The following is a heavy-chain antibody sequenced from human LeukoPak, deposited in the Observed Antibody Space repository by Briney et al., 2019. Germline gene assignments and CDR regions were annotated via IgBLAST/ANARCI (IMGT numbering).Heavy chain of an antibody. J-gene: IGHJ4*02. CDR2: IYPGDSET. CDR1: GYSFISYW. V-gene: IGHV5-51*01. Sequence: GESLKISCKGSGYSFISYWIGWVRQMPGKGLEWMGIIYPGDSETRYSPSFQGQVTFSADKSINTAYLQWSSLKASDTAMYYCARPSGFSYGRFDYWGQGTLVTVSS. D-gene: IGHD5-18*01. CDR3: ARPSGFSYGRFDY.